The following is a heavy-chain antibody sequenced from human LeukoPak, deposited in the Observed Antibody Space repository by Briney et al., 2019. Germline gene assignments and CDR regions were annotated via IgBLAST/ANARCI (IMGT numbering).Heavy chain of an antibody. CDR3: ARDPRADRDYYDRDYYFDY. J-gene: IGHJ4*02. CDR2: IIPILGIA. V-gene: IGHV1-69*04. D-gene: IGHD3-22*01. CDR1: GGTFSSYA. Sequence: ASVKVSCKASGGTFSSYAISWVRQAPGQGLEWMGRIIPILGIANYAQRFQGRVTITADKSTSTAYMELSSLRSEDTAVYYCARDPRADRDYYDRDYYFDYWGQGTLVTVSS.